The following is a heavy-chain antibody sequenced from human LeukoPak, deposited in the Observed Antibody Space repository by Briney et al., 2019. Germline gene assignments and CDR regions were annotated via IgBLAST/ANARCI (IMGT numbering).Heavy chain of an antibody. V-gene: IGHV4-4*07. CDR2: IYTSGST. Sequence: SETLSLTCTVSGGSISSYYWSWLRQPAGKGREWIGRIYTSGSTNYNPSLKSRVTISVDTSKNQFSLKLSSVTAADTAVYYCALYYYDSRDDAFDIWGQGTMVTVSS. J-gene: IGHJ3*02. CDR3: ALYYYDSRDDAFDI. D-gene: IGHD3-22*01. CDR1: GGSISSYY.